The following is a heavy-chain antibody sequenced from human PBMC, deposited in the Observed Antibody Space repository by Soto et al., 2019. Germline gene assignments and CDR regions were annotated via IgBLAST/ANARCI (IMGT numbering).Heavy chain of an antibody. CDR1: GFSLSTSGVG. J-gene: IGHJ4*02. V-gene: IGHV2-5*02. D-gene: IGHD4-17*01. CDR3: AHSTTVTTSLDY. CDR2: IYWDDDK. Sequence: QITLKESGPTLVKPTQTLTLTCTFSGFSLSTSGVGVGWIRQPPGKALEWLALIYWDDDKRYSPSMKSRLTITKDTSKNQVDLTMTNMDPVDTATYYCAHSTTVTTSLDYWGQGTLVTVSS.